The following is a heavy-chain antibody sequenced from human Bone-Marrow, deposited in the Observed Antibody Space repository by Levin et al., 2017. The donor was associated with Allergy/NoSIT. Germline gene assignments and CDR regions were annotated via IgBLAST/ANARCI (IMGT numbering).Heavy chain of an antibody. D-gene: IGHD3-22*01. CDR1: GFTFSSYS. CDR2: ISSSSSYI. CDR3: ARVVRYYYDSSGYYRHLGGLDY. V-gene: IGHV3-21*01. Sequence: GGSLRLSCAASGFTFSSYSMNWVRQAPGKGLEWVSSISSSSSYIYYADSVKGRFTISRDNAKNSLYLQMNSLRAEDTAVYYCARVVRYYYDSSGYYRHLGGLDYWGQGTLVTVSS. J-gene: IGHJ4*02.